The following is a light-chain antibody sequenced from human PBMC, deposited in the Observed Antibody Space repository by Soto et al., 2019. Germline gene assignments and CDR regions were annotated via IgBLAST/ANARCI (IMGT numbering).Light chain of an antibody. J-gene: IGKJ4*01. CDR1: QSVSSSY. Sequence: EIVLTQSPGTLSLSPGERATLSCRASQSVSSSYLAWYQQKPGQAPRLLIYGASSRDTGIPDRFSGSGSGTDFTLTITRLQPEDFAVYYCQQYGSSPFNFGGGTKVEIK. CDR3: QQYGSSPFN. CDR2: GAS. V-gene: IGKV3-20*01.